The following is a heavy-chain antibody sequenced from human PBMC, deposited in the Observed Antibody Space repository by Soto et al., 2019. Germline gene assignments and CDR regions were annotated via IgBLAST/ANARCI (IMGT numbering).Heavy chain of an antibody. V-gene: IGHV1-3*01. D-gene: IGHD3-22*01. J-gene: IGHJ4*02. CDR1: GYTFTSYA. CDR2: INAGNGNT. CDR3: AAESYYESNGTKGRID. Sequence: ASVKVSCKASGYTFTSYAMHCVRQAPGQRLEWMGWINAGNGNTNYAQKFQERVTISWDMSTNTAYMELSSLRSEDTAVYYCAAESYYESNGTKGRIDWGQGTLVTVSS.